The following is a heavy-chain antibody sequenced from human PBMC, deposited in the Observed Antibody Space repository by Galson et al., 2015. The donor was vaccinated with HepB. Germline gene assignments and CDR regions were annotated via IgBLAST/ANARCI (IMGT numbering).Heavy chain of an antibody. V-gene: IGHV3-43*01. CDR2: IGWDGGST. Sequence: SLRLSCAASGFTFDDYTMHWVRQAPGKGLEWVSLIGWDGGSTYYADSVKGRFTISRDNSKNSLYLQMNSLRTEDTALYYCAKDIGAYCGGDCYPGRYWGQGTLVTVSS. CDR3: AKDIGAYCGGDCYPGRY. CDR1: GFTFDDYT. J-gene: IGHJ4*02. D-gene: IGHD2-21*02.